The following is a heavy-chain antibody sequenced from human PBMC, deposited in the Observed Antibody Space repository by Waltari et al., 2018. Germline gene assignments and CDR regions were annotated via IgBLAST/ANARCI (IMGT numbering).Heavy chain of an antibody. J-gene: IGHJ4*02. CDR2: ISNSGRTI. CDR1: GFNFGTSE. Sequence: EVQLVESGGDLVQPGGSLRLSCATSGFNFGTSERNWVRQAPGKGLEWVSYISNSGRTIYYVDSVKGRFTISRDNAMNSLYLQMNSLRADDTAVYYCARQYRYASGYFDYWGQGTLVTVSS. V-gene: IGHV3-48*03. D-gene: IGHD3-16*01. CDR3: ARQYRYASGYFDY.